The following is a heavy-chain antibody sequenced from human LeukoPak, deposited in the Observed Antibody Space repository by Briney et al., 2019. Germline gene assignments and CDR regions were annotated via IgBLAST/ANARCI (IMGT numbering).Heavy chain of an antibody. V-gene: IGHV3-7*01. D-gene: IGHD6-19*01. CDR3: ARDKVAVAGTWRHYYYGMDV. Sequence: GGSLRLSCAASGFTFSSYWMSWVRQAPGKGLEWVANIKQDGSEKYYVDSVKGRFTISRDNAKNSLYLQMNSLRAEDTAVYYCARDKVAVAGTWRHYYYGMDVWGQGTTVTVSS. CDR1: GFTFSSYW. J-gene: IGHJ6*02. CDR2: IKQDGSEK.